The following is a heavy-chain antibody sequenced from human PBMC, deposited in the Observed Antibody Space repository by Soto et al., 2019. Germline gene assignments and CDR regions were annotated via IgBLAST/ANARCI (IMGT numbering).Heavy chain of an antibody. Sequence: GVSLRLSCAASGFTFSSYWMSWVRQAPGKGLEWVANIKQDGSEKYYVDSVKGRFTISRDNAKNSLYLQMNSLRAEDAAVYYCASWGNDAFDIWGQGTMVTVSS. CDR3: ASWGNDAFDI. D-gene: IGHD7-27*01. J-gene: IGHJ3*02. V-gene: IGHV3-7*03. CDR1: GFTFSSYW. CDR2: IKQDGSEK.